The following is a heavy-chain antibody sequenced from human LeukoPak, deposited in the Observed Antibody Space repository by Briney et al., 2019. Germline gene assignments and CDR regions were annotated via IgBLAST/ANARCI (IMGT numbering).Heavy chain of an antibody. D-gene: IGHD5-24*01. CDR1: GSTFSNYE. CDR2: ISSSGSTI. CDR3: AREKEMATIRASYMDV. Sequence: PGGSLRLSCAASGSTFSNYEMNWVRQAPGKGLEWVSYISSSGSTIYYVDSVKGRFTISRDNAKNSLYLQMNSLRAEDTAVYYCAREKEMATIRASYMDVWGKGTTVTVSS. J-gene: IGHJ6*03. V-gene: IGHV3-48*03.